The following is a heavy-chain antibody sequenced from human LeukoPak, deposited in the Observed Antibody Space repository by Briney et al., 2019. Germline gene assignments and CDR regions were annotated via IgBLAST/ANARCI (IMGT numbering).Heavy chain of an antibody. CDR1: GFTFSSYS. Sequence: GGSLRLSCAASGFTFSSYSMNWARQAPGKGLEWVSSISSSSSYIYYADSVKGRFTISRDNAKNSLYLQMNSLRAEDTAVYYCARDLGGSYSHGMDVWGQGTTVTVSS. D-gene: IGHD1-26*01. V-gene: IGHV3-21*01. CDR2: ISSSSSYI. J-gene: IGHJ6*02. CDR3: ARDLGGSYSHGMDV.